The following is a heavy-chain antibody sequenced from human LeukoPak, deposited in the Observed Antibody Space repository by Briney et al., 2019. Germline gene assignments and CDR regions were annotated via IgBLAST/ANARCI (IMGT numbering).Heavy chain of an antibody. CDR2: ICGSGCST. CDR1: GFTFTTYA. CDR3: AKFSRQNVLLWFGELDY. D-gene: IGHD3-10*01. V-gene: IGHV3-23*01. Sequence: GGSLRLSCAASGFTFTTYAMSWARQAPGKGLEWVSAICGSGCSTYYADSVKGRFTISRDNSKTTLYLQMNSLRAEDTAVYYCAKFSRQNVLLWFGELDYWGQGTLVTVSS. J-gene: IGHJ4*02.